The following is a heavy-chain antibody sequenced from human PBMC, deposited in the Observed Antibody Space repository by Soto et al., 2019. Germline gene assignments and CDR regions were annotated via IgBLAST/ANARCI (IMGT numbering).Heavy chain of an antibody. CDR1: GYTFTTYG. CDR3: ARGPTDYYDNSGDYFLDY. Sequence: QVPLVQSGAEVKKPGASVKVSCKASGYTFTTYGMIWVRQAPGQGLDWMGWISTYNGNTKYAERLQGRVTMTTDTTTSTAYMELRSLRSDDTAVYYCARGPTDYYDNSGDYFLDYWGQGTLVTVSS. CDR2: ISTYNGNT. V-gene: IGHV1-18*01. J-gene: IGHJ4*02. D-gene: IGHD3-22*01.